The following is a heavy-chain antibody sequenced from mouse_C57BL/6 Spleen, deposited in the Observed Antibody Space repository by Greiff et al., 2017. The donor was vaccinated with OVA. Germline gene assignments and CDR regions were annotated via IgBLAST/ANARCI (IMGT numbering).Heavy chain of an antibody. J-gene: IGHJ4*01. V-gene: IGHV1-81*01. CDR3: ARESNLYAMDY. CDR2: IYPRSGNT. D-gene: IGHD2-5*01. CDR1: GYTFTSYG. Sequence: VQLVESGAELARPGASVKLSCKASGYTFTSYGISWVKQRTGQGLEWIGEIYPRSGNTYYNEKFKGKATLTADKSSSTAYMELRSLTSEDSAVYFCARESNLYAMDYWGQGTSVTVSS.